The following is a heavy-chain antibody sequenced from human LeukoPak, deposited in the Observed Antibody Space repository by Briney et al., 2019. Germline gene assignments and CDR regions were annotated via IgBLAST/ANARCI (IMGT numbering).Heavy chain of an antibody. Sequence: ASVKVSCTVSGYTLTELSMHWVRQAPGKGLEWMGGFDPEDGETIYAQKFQGRVTMTEDTSTDTAYMELSSLRSEDTAVYYCATSVRRHDFWSGATEYNWFDPWGQGTLVTVSS. CDR2: FDPEDGET. J-gene: IGHJ5*02. CDR3: ATSVRRHDFWSGATEYNWFDP. CDR1: GYTLTELS. V-gene: IGHV1-24*01. D-gene: IGHD3-3*01.